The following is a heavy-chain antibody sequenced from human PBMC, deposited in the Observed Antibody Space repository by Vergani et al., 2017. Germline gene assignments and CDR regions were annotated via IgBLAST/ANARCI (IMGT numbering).Heavy chain of an antibody. J-gene: IGHJ4*02. CDR2: ISAYNGNT. D-gene: IGHD3-16*02. CDR3: ARDARRLRLGELSPTR. Sequence: QVQLVQSGAEVKKPGASVKVSCKASGYTFTSYGISWVRQAPGQGLEWMGWISAYNGNTNYAQKLQGRVTMTTDTSTSTAYMGLRSLRSDDTAVYYCARDARRLRLGELSPTRWGQGTLVTVSS. CDR1: GYTFTSYG. V-gene: IGHV1-18*01.